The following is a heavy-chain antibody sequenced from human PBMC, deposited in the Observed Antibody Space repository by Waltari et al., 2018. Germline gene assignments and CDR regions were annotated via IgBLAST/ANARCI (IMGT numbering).Heavy chain of an antibody. D-gene: IGHD3-10*01. CDR2: IDPEDGET. J-gene: IGHJ4*02. V-gene: IGHV1-69-2*01. CDR1: GYTFIDYF. Sequence: EVQLVQSGAEVKKPGATVKISCKASGYTFIDYFMHWVQQAPGKGLEWVGRIDPEDGETVYADKFQGRVTITADTSTDTSYLELSSLRSDDTAVYYCAPLPGGSGQTFDYWGQGTLLTVSS. CDR3: APLPGGSGQTFDY.